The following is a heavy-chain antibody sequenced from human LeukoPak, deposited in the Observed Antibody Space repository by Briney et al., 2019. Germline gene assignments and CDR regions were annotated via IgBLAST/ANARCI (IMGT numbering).Heavy chain of an antibody. CDR2: IYTSGST. CDR3: ASGAAPPDYYDSSGSYFQH. CDR1: GGSISSGSYY. V-gene: IGHV4-61*02. D-gene: IGHD3-22*01. J-gene: IGHJ1*01. Sequence: SETLSLTCTVSGGSISSGSYYWRWIRQPAGKGLEWIGRIYTSGSTNYNPSLKSRVTISVDTSKDQFSLKLSSVTAADTAVYYCASGAAPPDYYDSSGSYFQHWGQGTLVTVSS.